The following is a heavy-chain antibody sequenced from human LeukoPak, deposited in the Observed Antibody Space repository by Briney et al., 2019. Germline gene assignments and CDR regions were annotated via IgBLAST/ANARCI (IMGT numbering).Heavy chain of an antibody. CDR2: ISSSSSYI. J-gene: IGHJ4*02. D-gene: IGHD5-12*01. Sequence: SGGSLRLSCAASGFTFSSYSMNWVRQAPGKGLEWVSSISSSSSYIYYADSVKGRFTISRDNAKNSLYLQMNSLGAEDTAVYYCARDSPIVATTFDYWGQGTLVTVSS. V-gene: IGHV3-21*01. CDR1: GFTFSSYS. CDR3: ARDSPIVATTFDY.